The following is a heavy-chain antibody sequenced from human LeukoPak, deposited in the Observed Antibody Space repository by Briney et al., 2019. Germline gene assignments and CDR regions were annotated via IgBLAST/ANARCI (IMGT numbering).Heavy chain of an antibody. Sequence: SETLSLTCTVSGGSISSGGYYWSWIRQPPGKGLEWIGYIYHSGSTYYNPSLKSRVTISVDTSKNQFSLKLSSVTAADTAVYYCARLPPRYYRTSSFDYWGQGTLVTVSS. V-gene: IGHV4-30-2*01. CDR2: IYHSGST. CDR3: ARLPPRYYRTSSFDY. D-gene: IGHD3-10*01. CDR1: GGSISSGGYY. J-gene: IGHJ4*02.